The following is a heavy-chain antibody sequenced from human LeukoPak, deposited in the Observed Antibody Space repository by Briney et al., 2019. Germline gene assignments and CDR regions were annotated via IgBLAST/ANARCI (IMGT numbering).Heavy chain of an antibody. CDR2: MNSDGSSI. CDR3: SRDGGWSFGY. J-gene: IGHJ4*02. Sequence: GGSLRLSCAASGFTYSRYWMHWVRQAPGKGLVWVARMNSDGSSINYGDSVKGRFTISRDNAKNTLYLQMNSLRAEDTAVYYCSRDGGWSFGYWGQGTLVTVSS. D-gene: IGHD6-19*01. V-gene: IGHV3-74*01. CDR1: GFTYSRYW.